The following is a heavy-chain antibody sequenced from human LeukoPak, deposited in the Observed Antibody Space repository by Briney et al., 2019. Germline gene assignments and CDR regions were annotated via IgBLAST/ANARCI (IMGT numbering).Heavy chain of an antibody. Sequence: GGSLRLSCAASGFIFSTYGIHWVRQAPGKGLEWVSFITYEGGYNQYYAESVKGRFTISRDNSKNTLYLQMISLRLEDAAVYYCAKDKEYASGSYPIESWRQGTLVTVFS. J-gene: IGHJ4*02. CDR2: ITYEGGYNQ. D-gene: IGHD3-10*01. CDR1: GFIFSTYG. CDR3: AKDKEYASGSYPIES. V-gene: IGHV3-30*02.